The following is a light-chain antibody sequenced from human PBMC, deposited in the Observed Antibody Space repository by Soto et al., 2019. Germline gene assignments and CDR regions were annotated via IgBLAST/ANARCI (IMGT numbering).Light chain of an antibody. CDR3: QQRHSSTYT. J-gene: IGKJ2*01. CDR1: QSIATY. V-gene: IGKV1-39*01. Sequence: DIQMTQSPPSLSASVGDRVTITCRASQSIATYLNWYQHKPGKAPKLLIYGASKLQSGVPSRFSGSGSGTDFTLTISSLQPEDFATYYCQQRHSSTYTFGQGTNLEI. CDR2: GAS.